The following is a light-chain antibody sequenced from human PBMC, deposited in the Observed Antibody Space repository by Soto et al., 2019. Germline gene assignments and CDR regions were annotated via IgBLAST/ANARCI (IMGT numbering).Light chain of an antibody. Sequence: GDRVTITLRASQSISSWFAWYQQRPGKAPKLLIYAASSLQSGVPSRFSGSGSETHFTLTISSLQPEDFATYSCQQSYSTTWTFGQGTKVDIK. CDR3: QQSYSTTWT. CDR2: AAS. J-gene: IGKJ1*01. CDR1: QSISSW. V-gene: IGKV1-39*01.